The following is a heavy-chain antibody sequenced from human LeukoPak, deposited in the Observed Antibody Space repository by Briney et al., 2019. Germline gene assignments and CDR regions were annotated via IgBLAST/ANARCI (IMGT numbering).Heavy chain of an antibody. CDR2: ICWNSGSI. V-gene: IGHV3-9*01. CDR1: GFTFDVYA. D-gene: IGHD6-13*01. CDR3: AREGYSSSWYGNWYFDL. J-gene: IGHJ2*01. Sequence: PGGSLRLSCAASGFTFDVYAMHWVRQAPGKGLEWVSGICWNSGSIGYADSVKGRFTISRDNARNSLYLQMNSLRAEDTALYYCAREGYSSSWYGNWYFDLWGRGTLVTVSS.